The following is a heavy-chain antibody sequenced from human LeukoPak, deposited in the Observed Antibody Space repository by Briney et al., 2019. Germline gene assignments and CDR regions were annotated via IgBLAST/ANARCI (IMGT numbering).Heavy chain of an antibody. Sequence: PSETLSLTCTVSGGSISSYYWSWIRQPPGKGLEWIGYIFTSGSTNYNPTNYNPSLKSRVTISADTSRNQFSLILSSVTAADTAVYYCARVLRSGNSSGWLTAFDIWGQGTMVTVSS. CDR1: GGSISSYY. CDR3: ARVLRSGNSSGWLTAFDI. J-gene: IGHJ3*02. V-gene: IGHV4-59*01. CDR2: IFTSGSTNYNPT. D-gene: IGHD6-13*01.